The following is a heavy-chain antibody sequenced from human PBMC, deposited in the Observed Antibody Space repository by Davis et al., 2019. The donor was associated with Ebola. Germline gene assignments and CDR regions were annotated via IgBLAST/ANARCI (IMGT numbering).Heavy chain of an antibody. Sequence: PSETLSFTCSVSGASIRSNYYWAWIRQPPGKGLEWIGAIHYSGITYYNPSLKSRVTISVDSSEGQFSLRVSSVTAADTAVYYCGRHQEEDGSNPKPVDCWGQGTLVVVSS. CDR2: IHYSGIT. V-gene: IGHV4-39*01. J-gene: IGHJ4*02. CDR1: GASIRSNYY. CDR3: GRHQEEDGSNPKPVDC.